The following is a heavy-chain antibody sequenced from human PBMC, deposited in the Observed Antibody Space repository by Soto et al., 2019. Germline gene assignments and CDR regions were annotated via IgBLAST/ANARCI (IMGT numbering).Heavy chain of an antibody. J-gene: IGHJ3*01. V-gene: IGHV1-69*01. CDR3: ASRERVDAFDV. CDR2: IIPISGTI. D-gene: IGHD1-26*01. CDR1: GGTFSTYG. Sequence: QVQLVQSGVEVKKPGASVKVSCKASGGTFSTYGITWVRQASGQGLEWMGGIIPISGTIKFAQKFQGRLTITPDESTSTVYMELSSLTSEDTAVYYCASRERVDAFDVWGQGTMVTVSS.